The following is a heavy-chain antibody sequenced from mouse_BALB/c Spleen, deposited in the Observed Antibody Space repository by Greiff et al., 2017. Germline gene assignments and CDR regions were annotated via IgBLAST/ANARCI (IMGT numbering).Heavy chain of an antibody. CDR1: GYTFTSYW. D-gene: IGHD2-1*01. CDR2: INPSTGYT. Sequence: QVQLQQSGAELAKPGASVKMSCKASGYTFTSYWMHWVKQRPGQGLEWIGYINPSTGYTEYNQKFKDKATLTADKSSSTAYMQLSSLTSEDSAVYYCARSLDGNFYWGQGTTLTVSS. J-gene: IGHJ2*01. CDR3: ARSLDGNFY. V-gene: IGHV1-7*01.